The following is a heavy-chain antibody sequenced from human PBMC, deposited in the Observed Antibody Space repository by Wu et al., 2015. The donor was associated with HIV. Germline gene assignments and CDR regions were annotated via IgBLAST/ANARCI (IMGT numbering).Heavy chain of an antibody. Sequence: QVQLVQSGAEVKKPGASVRVSCKASGYTFTNFYMHWVRQAPGQGLEWMGIINPYSGHTNYAQKLQGRVTMTSDTSTTTVYMDLSSLSSEDTAVYYCARGPLYGSGSSNWFDPWGQGTPVTVSS. D-gene: IGHD3-10*01. V-gene: IGHV1-46*04. CDR2: INPYSGHT. J-gene: IGHJ5*02. CDR1: GYTFTNFY. CDR3: ARGPLYGSGSSNWFDP.